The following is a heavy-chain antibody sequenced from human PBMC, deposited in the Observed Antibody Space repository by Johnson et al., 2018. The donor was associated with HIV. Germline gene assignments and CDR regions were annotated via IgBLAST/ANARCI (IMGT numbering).Heavy chain of an antibody. CDR1: GFTFSSYG. CDR3: ARDRAVAATSGAGAFDI. Sequence: QMLLVESGGGVVQPGRSLRLSCVGSGFTFSSYGMHWVRQAPGKGLEWVAVISYDGSNKYYADSVKGRFTISRDNSKNTLYLQMNSLRAEDTAVYYCARDRAVAATSGAGAFDIWGQGTMVTVSS. V-gene: IGHV3-30*03. D-gene: IGHD2-15*01. CDR2: ISYDGSNK. J-gene: IGHJ3*02.